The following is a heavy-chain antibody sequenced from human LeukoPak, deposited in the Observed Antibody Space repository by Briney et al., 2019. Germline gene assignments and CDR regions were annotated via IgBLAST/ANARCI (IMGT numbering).Heavy chain of an antibody. Sequence: GGSLRLSCAASGFSFSSYSMNWVRQAPGKGLEWISYITSTSTSIYYADSVKGRFTISRDNAKNSLYLQMNSLRAEDTAVYYCARDPGSGYEEHFDYWGQGTLVTVSS. V-gene: IGHV3-21*05. J-gene: IGHJ4*02. D-gene: IGHD5-12*01. CDR1: GFSFSSYS. CDR3: ARDPGSGYEEHFDY. CDR2: ITSTSTSI.